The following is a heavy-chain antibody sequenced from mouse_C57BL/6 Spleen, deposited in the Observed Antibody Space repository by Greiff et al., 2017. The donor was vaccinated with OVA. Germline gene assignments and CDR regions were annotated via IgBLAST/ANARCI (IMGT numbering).Heavy chain of an antibody. J-gene: IGHJ1*03. V-gene: IGHV1-26*01. CDR2: INPNNGGT. CDR3: ARRDFDV. CDR1: GYTFTDYY. Sequence: EVQLQQSGPELVKPGASVKISCKASGYTFTDYYMNWVKQSHGKGLEWIGDINPNNGGTSYNQKFKGKATLTVDKSSSTAYMELRRLTSEDSAVYYSARRDFDVWGTGTTVTVAS.